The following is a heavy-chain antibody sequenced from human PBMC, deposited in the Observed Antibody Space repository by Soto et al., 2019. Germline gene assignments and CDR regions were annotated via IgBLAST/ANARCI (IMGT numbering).Heavy chain of an antibody. CDR3: ARGGGAGAMASIEYFQY. CDR2: ITPHNGNA. J-gene: IGHJ1*01. V-gene: IGHV1-18*01. CDR1: GYTFGLYE. Sequence: QLQLEQSGGEVKKPGASLNLSCRTSGYTFGLYEISWVRQAPGQGLEWVGWITPHNGNAKYAQKLQGGVTMTTNTSTNTAYLEWRSLRSGDTAVYFCARGGGAGAMASIEYFQYWGLGTQVTVSS. D-gene: IGHD6-19*01.